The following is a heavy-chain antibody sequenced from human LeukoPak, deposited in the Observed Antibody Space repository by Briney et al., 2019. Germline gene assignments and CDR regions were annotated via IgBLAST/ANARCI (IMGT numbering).Heavy chain of an antibody. D-gene: IGHD6-13*01. CDR1: GFTFSNYA. J-gene: IGHJ5*01. CDR3: AKVLSQGYPNSWTNWFDS. V-gene: IGHV3-23*01. CDR2: ISSSGGRT. Sequence: GGSLRLSCAAYGFTFSNYAMNWVRQAPGKGPEWVSAISSSGGRTFYAASVEGRFTVSRDNSKSTLYLQMSSLRAEDTAVHSCAKVLSQGYPNSWTNWFDSWGQGALVTVSS.